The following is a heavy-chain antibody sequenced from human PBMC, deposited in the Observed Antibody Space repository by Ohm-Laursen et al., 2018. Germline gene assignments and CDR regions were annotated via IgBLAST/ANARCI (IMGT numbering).Heavy chain of an antibody. V-gene: IGHV1-2*02. CDR3: ASMGRDSSGWFPASDAFDI. CDR1: GYTFTDYY. D-gene: IGHD6-19*01. Sequence: GASVKVSCKASGYTFTDYYMHWVRQAPGQGLEWMGWINPNSGGTNYAQKFQGRVTMTRDTSISTAYMEMSRLRSDDTAVYYCASMGRDSSGWFPASDAFDIWGQGTMVTVSS. CDR2: INPNSGGT. J-gene: IGHJ3*02.